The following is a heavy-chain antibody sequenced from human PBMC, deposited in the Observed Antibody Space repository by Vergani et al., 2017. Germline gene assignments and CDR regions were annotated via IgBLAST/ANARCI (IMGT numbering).Heavy chain of an antibody. D-gene: IGHD2-21*01. J-gene: IGHJ6*03. CDR1: RGTFSRSA. CDR2: IIPIFGTA. Sequence: QVQLVQSGAEVKKPRSSVQVSSTASRGTFSRSAISWVRPAPAHALSWFGGIIPIFGTANYAQKFQGRVTITADKSTSTAYMELSSLRSEDTAVYYCASPAYCGGDCYPHHYYYYYMDVWGKGTTVTVSS. V-gene: IGHV1-69*06. CDR3: ASPAYCGGDCYPHHYYYYYMDV.